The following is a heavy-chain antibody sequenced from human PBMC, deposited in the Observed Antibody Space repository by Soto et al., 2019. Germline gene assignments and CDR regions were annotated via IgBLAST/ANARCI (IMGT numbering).Heavy chain of an antibody. V-gene: IGHV3-72*01. D-gene: IGHD1-20*01. Sequence: ESGGGLVHSGGSLRLSCTASGFSVSDHFMDWVRQTPGKGLEWLGQITNRATGDTTFYAASVKGRFTVSKDESRNSLYLQMNSLKTEDTAVYYCASSITQMLTDWGQGTLVAVAS. CDR3: ASSITQMLTD. J-gene: IGHJ4*02. CDR2: ITNRATGDTT. CDR1: GFSVSDHF.